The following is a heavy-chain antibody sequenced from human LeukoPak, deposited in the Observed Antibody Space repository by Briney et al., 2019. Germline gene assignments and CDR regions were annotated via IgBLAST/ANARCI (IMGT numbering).Heavy chain of an antibody. J-gene: IGHJ4*02. CDR2: INHSGST. Sequence: SETLSLTCAVYGGSFSGYYWSWIRQPPGKGLEWIGEINHSGSTNYNPSLKSRVTISIDTSKNQFSLKLSSVTAADTAVYYCARFGTGWYYFDYWGQGTLVTVSS. V-gene: IGHV4-34*01. D-gene: IGHD6-19*01. CDR3: ARFGTGWYYFDY. CDR1: GGSFSGYY.